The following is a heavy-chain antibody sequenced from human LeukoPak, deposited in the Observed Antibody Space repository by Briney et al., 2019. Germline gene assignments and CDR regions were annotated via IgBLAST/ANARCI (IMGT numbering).Heavy chain of an antibody. CDR1: GGSIRSRTYY. Sequence: SDTLSLTCSLSGGSIRSRTYYWGWGRQPPGRGLEWIGSIYYSGSTYYNPSVKSRVTISVDTDKNQFSLKLSSVTAAGRVVYYCARSVSSYYYMHVRGKGPTVTVSS. D-gene: IGHD2-8*01. J-gene: IGHJ6*03. CDR3: ARSVSSYYYMHV. V-gene: IGHV4-39*07. CDR2: IYYSGST.